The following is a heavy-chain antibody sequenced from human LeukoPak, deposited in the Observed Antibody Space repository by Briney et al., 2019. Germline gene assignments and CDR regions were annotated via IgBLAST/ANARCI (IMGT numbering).Heavy chain of an antibody. Sequence: SVKASCKASGGTFSSYAISWVRPSPGQGLEWMGRIIPILGIANYAQKFQGRVTITADKSTSTAYMELSSLRSEDTAVYYCARGSGRDGYNMWGQGTLVTVSS. V-gene: IGHV1-69*04. J-gene: IGHJ4*02. CDR2: IIPILGIA. D-gene: IGHD5-24*01. CDR3: ARGSGRDGYNM. CDR1: GGTFSSYA.